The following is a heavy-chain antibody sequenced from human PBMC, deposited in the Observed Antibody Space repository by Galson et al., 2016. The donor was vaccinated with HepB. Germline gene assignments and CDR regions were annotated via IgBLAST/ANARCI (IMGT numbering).Heavy chain of an antibody. V-gene: IGHV3-21*01. CDR3: ARDQEQLADPDYYYYYALDV. CDR2: ISPSSRYI. J-gene: IGHJ6*02. D-gene: IGHD1-1*01. Sequence: SLRLSCAASGFSFSSYTFNWVRQAPGKGLEWVSSISPSSRYIYYADSLKGRFTISRDNAKNSLYLQMNSLRADDTGVYFCARDQEQLADPDYYYYYALDVWGQGTLVTVSS. CDR1: GFSFSSYT.